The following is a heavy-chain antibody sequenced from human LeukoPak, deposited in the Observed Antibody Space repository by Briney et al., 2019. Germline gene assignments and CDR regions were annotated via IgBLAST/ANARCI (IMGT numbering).Heavy chain of an antibody. CDR2: ISSSSSTI. D-gene: IGHD3-22*01. J-gene: IGHJ4*02. CDR3: ARDQPDSSDYYFDY. CDR1: GFTFSDYY. Sequence: PGGSLRLSCAASGFTFSDYYMSWIRQAPGKGLEWVSYISSSSSTIYYADSVKGRFTISRDNAKNSLYLQMNSLRAEDTAVYYCARDQPDSSDYYFDYWGQGTLVTVSS. V-gene: IGHV3-11*04.